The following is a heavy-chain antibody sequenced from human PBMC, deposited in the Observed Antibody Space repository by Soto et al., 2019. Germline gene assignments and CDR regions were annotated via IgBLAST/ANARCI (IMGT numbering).Heavy chain of an antibody. V-gene: IGHV3-23*01. Sequence: PGGSLRLSCVASGFTFSSYPMSLVRQTPEKGLEWVSAISGSGGSTYYADSVKGRFTISRDNSKNTLYLQMNSLRAEDTAVYYCAKWVQRKTGIAAAGRGSYFAYWGLGTLVTVSS. D-gene: IGHD6-13*01. CDR2: ISGSGGST. CDR3: AKWVQRKTGIAAAGRGSYFAY. CDR1: GFTFSSYP. J-gene: IGHJ4*02.